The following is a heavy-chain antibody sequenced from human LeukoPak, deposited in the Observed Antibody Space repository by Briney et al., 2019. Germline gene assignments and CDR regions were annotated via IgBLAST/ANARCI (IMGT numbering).Heavy chain of an antibody. V-gene: IGHV3-30*03. CDR2: ISHDGNNK. J-gene: IGHJ4*02. CDR3: ARGDYDILTGYYKPHGY. Sequence: GGSLRLSCAASGITFSTYGMYWVRQAPGKGLEWVAVISHDGNNKYYADSVKGRFTISRDNAKNSLYLQMNSLRAEDTAVYYCARGDYDILTGYYKPHGYWGQGTLVTVSS. CDR1: GITFSTYG. D-gene: IGHD3-9*01.